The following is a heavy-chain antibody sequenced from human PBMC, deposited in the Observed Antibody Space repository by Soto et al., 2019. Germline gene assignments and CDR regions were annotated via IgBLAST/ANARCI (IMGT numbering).Heavy chain of an antibody. J-gene: IGHJ6*02. CDR3: ARLSSIAARPAYYYYYGMDV. CDR2: IIPIFGTA. V-gene: IGHV1-69*01. CDR1: GGTFSSCA. Sequence: SVKVSCKASGGTFSSCAISWVRQAPVQGLEWMGGIIPIFGTANYAQKFQGRVTITADESTSTAYMELSSLRSEDTAVYYCARLSSIAARPAYYYYYGMDVWGQGTTVTVSS. D-gene: IGHD6-6*01.